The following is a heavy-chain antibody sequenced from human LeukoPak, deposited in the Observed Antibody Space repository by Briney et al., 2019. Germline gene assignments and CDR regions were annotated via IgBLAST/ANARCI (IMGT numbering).Heavy chain of an antibody. D-gene: IGHD5-12*01. J-gene: IGHJ4*02. CDR3: AKGVDIVAIDSGHFDY. Sequence: GGSLRLSCAASGFTFSSYAMSWVRQAPGKGLEWVSAISGSGGSTYYADSVKGRFTISRDNSKNTLYLQMNSLRAEDTAVYYCAKGVDIVAIDSGHFDYWGQGTLVTVSS. CDR2: ISGSGGST. V-gene: IGHV3-23*01. CDR1: GFTFSSYA.